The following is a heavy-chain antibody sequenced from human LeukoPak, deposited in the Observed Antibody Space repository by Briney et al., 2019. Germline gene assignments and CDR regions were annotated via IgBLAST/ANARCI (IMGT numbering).Heavy chain of an antibody. D-gene: IGHD3-9*01. Sequence: SQTLSLTCTVSGASISSGVYYWSWIRQHPGQGLEWIGYISYTGSTYYNPSLKSQVIISVDASKNQFSLKLNPVTAADTAVYYCARAGFDILTGSTERFDPWGQGILVTVSS. CDR3: ARAGFDILTGSTERFDP. J-gene: IGHJ5*02. V-gene: IGHV4-31*01. CDR2: ISYTGST. CDR1: GASISSGVYY.